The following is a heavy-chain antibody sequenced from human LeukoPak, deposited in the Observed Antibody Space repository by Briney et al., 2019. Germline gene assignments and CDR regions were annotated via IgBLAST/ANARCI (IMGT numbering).Heavy chain of an antibody. V-gene: IGHV3-23*01. CDR3: ASLSSSDWYGDY. J-gene: IGHJ4*02. Sequence: PGGSLRLSCAASGFTFSSYAMSWVRQAPGKGLEWVSAISGSGGSTYYADSVKGRFTISRDNSKNTLYLQMNSLGDDDTAVYYCASLSSSDWYGDYWGQGTLVTVSS. CDR2: ISGSGGST. D-gene: IGHD6-19*01. CDR1: GFTFSSYA.